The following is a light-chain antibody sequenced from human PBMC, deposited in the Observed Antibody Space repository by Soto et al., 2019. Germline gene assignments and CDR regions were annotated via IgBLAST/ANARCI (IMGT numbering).Light chain of an antibody. V-gene: IGLV2-14*01. Sequence: QSVLTQPASVSGSPGQSITISCTGTSSDVGAYNLVSWYQHLPDKAPKLIISEVTNRPSGVSDRFSGSKSGNTASLTISGLQAEDEADYYCASLTTPNFVFGSGTKVTVL. CDR3: ASLTTPNFV. CDR1: SSDVGAYNL. CDR2: EVT. J-gene: IGLJ1*01.